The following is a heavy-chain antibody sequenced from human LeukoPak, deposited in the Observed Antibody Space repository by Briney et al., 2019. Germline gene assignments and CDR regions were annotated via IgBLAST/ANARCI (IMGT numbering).Heavy chain of an antibody. CDR3: VSGSLQSGYNFDY. V-gene: IGHV3-74*01. CDR1: GNYW. J-gene: IGHJ4*02. Sequence: GGSLRLSCAASGNYWMHWVRQAPGKGLVWVSHIKYDGSATNYADSVKGRFTISRDNAKNTLYLQMNSLRAEDTAVYYCVSGSLQSGYNFDYWGQGALVTVSS. CDR2: IKYDGSAT. D-gene: IGHD3-3*01.